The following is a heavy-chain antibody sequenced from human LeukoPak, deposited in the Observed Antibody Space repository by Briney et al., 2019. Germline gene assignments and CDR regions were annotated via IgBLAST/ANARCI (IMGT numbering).Heavy chain of an antibody. J-gene: IGHJ6*03. CDR3: ARGVRGGYDYYYYYMDV. CDR2: IYYSGST. D-gene: IGHD5-12*01. Sequence: SETLSLTCTVSGGSISSSSYYWSWIRQPPGKGLEWIGYIYYSGSTNYNPSLKSRVTISVDTSKNQFSLKLSSVTAADTAVYYCARGVRGGYDYYYYYMDVWGKGTTVTVSS. CDR1: GGSISSSSYY. V-gene: IGHV4-61*01.